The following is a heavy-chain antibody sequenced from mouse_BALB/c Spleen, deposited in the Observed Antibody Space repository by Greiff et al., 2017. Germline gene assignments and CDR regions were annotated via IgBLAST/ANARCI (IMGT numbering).Heavy chain of an antibody. V-gene: IGHV3-2*02. J-gene: IGHJ3*01. CDR1: GYSITSDYA. Sequence: EVKVEESGPGLVKPSQSLSLTCTVTGYSITSDYAWNWIRQFPGNKLEWMGYISYSGSTSYNPSLKSRISITRDTSKNQFFLQLNSVTTEDTATYYCARSPYDYDAWFAYWGQGTLVTVSA. CDR3: ARSPYDYDAWFAY. D-gene: IGHD2-4*01. CDR2: ISYSGST.